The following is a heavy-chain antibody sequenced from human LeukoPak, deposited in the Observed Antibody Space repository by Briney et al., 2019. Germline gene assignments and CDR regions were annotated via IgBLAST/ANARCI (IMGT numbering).Heavy chain of an antibody. CDR3: ARDSAARSDL. D-gene: IGHD2-15*01. CDR2: IYYNGGT. CDR1: GGSISGHH. J-gene: IGHJ2*01. Sequence: SETLSLTCAVSGGSISGHHWSWIRQPPGKELEWIGYIYYNGGTRYNPSLKSRVTISVDTSKNHFSLHLNAVTAADTAVYYCARDSAARSDLWGRGTLVTVAS. V-gene: IGHV4-59*11.